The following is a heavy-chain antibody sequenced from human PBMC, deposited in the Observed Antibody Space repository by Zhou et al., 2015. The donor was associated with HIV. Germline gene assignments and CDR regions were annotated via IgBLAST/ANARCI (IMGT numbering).Heavy chain of an antibody. CDR1: GGTFSSYT. Sequence: QVQLVQSGAEVKKPGSSVKVSCKASGGTFSSYTISWVRQAPGQGLEWMGRIIPILGIANYAQKFQGRVTITADKSTSTAYMELSSLRSEDTAVYYCARDGAPNYYDSSGFGAAQRYYYGMDVWGQGTTVTVSS. V-gene: IGHV1-69*08. CDR2: IIPILGIA. CDR3: ARDGAPNYYDSSGFGAAQRYYYGMDV. J-gene: IGHJ6*02. D-gene: IGHD3-22*01.